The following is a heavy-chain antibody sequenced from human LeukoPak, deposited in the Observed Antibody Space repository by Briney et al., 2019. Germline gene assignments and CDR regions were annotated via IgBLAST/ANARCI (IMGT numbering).Heavy chain of an antibody. CDR3: ARNPPPYYDILTGSYYYMDV. CDR1: GFTFDDYG. D-gene: IGHD3-9*01. J-gene: IGHJ6*03. V-gene: IGHV3-20*04. CDR2: INWNGGST. Sequence: GGSLRLSCAASGFTFDDYGMSWVRHAPGKGLEWVSGINWNGGSTVYAHSVKGRFNISRDNAKNSLYLQMNSLRAEDTALYYCARNPPPYYDILTGSYYYMDVWGKGTTVTVSS.